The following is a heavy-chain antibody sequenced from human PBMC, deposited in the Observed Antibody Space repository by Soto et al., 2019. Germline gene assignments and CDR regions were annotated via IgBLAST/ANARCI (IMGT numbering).Heavy chain of an antibody. Sequence: SVKVSCKASGGTFSSYAISWVRQAPGQGLEWMGGIIPIFGTANYAQKFQGRVTITADESTSTAYMELSSLRSEDTAVYYCARDGFEYYYDSSGYHGPFDYWG. CDR1: GGTFSSYA. D-gene: IGHD3-22*01. CDR3: ARDGFEYYYDSSGYHGPFDY. CDR2: IIPIFGTA. V-gene: IGHV1-69*13. J-gene: IGHJ4*01.